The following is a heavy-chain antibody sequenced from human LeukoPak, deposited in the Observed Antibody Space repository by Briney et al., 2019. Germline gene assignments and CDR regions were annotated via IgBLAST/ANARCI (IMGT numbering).Heavy chain of an antibody. Sequence: GGSLRLSCAASGFTLRDYWMHWVRQTPGKGLLWVSRINGDGTSATYAGSVRGRFTISRDNAKNTLYLQMNSLRAEDTAVYYCARVAYCGGDCYSLDYYYMDVWGKGTTVTVSS. D-gene: IGHD2-21*02. V-gene: IGHV3-74*01. CDR3: ARVAYCGGDCYSLDYYYMDV. J-gene: IGHJ6*03. CDR2: INGDGTSA. CDR1: GFTLRDYW.